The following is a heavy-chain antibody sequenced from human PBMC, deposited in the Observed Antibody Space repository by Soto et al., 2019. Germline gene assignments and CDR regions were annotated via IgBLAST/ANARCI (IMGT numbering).Heavy chain of an antibody. CDR1: GGSISSSSYY. D-gene: IGHD3-10*01. CDR2: IYYSGST. CDR3: ASSITMVRGVIITSPDY. V-gene: IGHV4-39*01. Sequence: SETLSLTCTVSGGSISSSSYYWGWIRQPPWKGLEWIGSIYYSGSTYYNPSLKSRVTISVDTSKNQFSLKLSSVTAADTAVYYCASSITMVRGVIITSPDYWGQGXLVTVSS. J-gene: IGHJ4*02.